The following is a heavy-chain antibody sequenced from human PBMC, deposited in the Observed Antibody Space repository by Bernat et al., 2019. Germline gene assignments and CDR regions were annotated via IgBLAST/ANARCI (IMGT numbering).Heavy chain of an antibody. D-gene: IGHD1-26*01. CDR1: GYTFTGYY. Sequence: QVQLVQSGAEVKKPGASVKVSCKASGYTFTGYYMHWVRQAPGQGLEWMGWINPNSGGTNYAQKFQGRVTMTRDTSISTAYMELSRLRSDDTAVYYCARSWSSPRVLAEYFQHWGQGTLVTVSS. J-gene: IGHJ1*01. CDR2: INPNSGGT. CDR3: ARSWSSPRVLAEYFQH. V-gene: IGHV1-2*02.